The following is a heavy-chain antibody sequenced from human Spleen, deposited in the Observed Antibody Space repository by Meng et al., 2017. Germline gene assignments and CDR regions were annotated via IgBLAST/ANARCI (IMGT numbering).Heavy chain of an antibody. D-gene: IGHD1-1*01. V-gene: IGHV1-2*02. CDR1: GYTFTGYY. Sequence: ASVKVSCKASGYTFTGYYMHWVRQAPGQGLEWMGWINPNSGGTIYAQKFQGRVTMTRDTSISTAYMDLASLRSDDTAVYYCARVGTTSVGATSWFDPWGQGTRVTVSS. CDR3: ARVGTTSVGATSWFDP. CDR2: INPNSGGT. J-gene: IGHJ5*02.